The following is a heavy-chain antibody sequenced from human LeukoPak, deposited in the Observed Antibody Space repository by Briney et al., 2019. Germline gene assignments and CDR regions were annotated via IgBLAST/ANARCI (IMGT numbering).Heavy chain of an antibody. CDR2: IYTSGST. Sequence: PSETLSLTCTVSGGSISSYYWSWIRQPPGKGLEWIGYIYTSGSTNYNPSLKSRVTISVDTSKNQFSLKLSSVTAADTAVYYCARMGGTRLSGYPPQAGVLDVWGKGTTVTVSS. V-gene: IGHV4-4*09. J-gene: IGHJ6*04. CDR1: GGSISSYY. CDR3: ARMGGTRLSGYPPQAGVLDV. D-gene: IGHD5-18*01.